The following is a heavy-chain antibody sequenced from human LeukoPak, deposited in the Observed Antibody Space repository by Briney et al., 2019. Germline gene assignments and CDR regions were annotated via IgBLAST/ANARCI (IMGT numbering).Heavy chain of an antibody. D-gene: IGHD1-26*01. CDR3: AREIVGTHKSRFDP. CDR1: GFTFSGRW. Sequence: GGSLRLSCAASGFTFSGRWMSWLRQAPGRGLEWVANINQDGTDKYYVDSVKGRFTISRDNAKNSLYLQMNSLRAEDTAVYYCAREIVGTHKSRFDPWGQGTLVTVSS. V-gene: IGHV3-7*03. CDR2: INQDGTDK. J-gene: IGHJ5*02.